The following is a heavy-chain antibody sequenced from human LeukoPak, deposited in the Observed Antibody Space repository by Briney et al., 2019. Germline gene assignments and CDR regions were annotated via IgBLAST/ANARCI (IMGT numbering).Heavy chain of an antibody. Sequence: PETLSLTCTVSGGSISSSSYYWGWIRQPPGKGLEWIGSIYYSGSTYYNPSLKSRVTISVDTSKNQFSLKLSSVTAADTAVYYCARDKERWLRKGGYFDYWGQGTLVTVSS. CDR2: IYYSGST. V-gene: IGHV4-39*07. CDR3: ARDKERWLRKGGYFDY. D-gene: IGHD5-24*01. CDR1: GGSISSSSYY. J-gene: IGHJ4*02.